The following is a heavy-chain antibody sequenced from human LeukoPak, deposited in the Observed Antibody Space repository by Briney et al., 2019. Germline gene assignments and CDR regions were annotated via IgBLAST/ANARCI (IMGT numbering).Heavy chain of an antibody. CDR1: GYTFSSYD. Sequence: ASVKVSCKASGYTFSSYDITWVRQAPGQGLEWMGRISVHNDNTNYAQKFQGRVTMTTDTSTSTAYMELRSLRSDDTAVYYCARDNVLRSADAFDIWGQGTMVTVSS. CDR3: ARDNVLRSADAFDI. V-gene: IGHV1-18*01. D-gene: IGHD3-3*01. J-gene: IGHJ3*02. CDR2: ISVHNDNT.